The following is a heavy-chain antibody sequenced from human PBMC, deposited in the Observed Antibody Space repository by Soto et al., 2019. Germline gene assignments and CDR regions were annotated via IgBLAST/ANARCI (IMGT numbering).Heavy chain of an antibody. V-gene: IGHV3-30*03. Sequence: GGSLRLSCAASGFTFSSYGMHWVRQAPGKGLEWVAVISYDGSNKYYADSVKGRFTISRDNSKNTLYLQMNSLRAEDTAVYYCASSGDIWGQGTMVTVSS. CDR2: ISYDGSNK. CDR1: GFTFSSYG. D-gene: IGHD1-26*01. CDR3: ASSGDI. J-gene: IGHJ3*02.